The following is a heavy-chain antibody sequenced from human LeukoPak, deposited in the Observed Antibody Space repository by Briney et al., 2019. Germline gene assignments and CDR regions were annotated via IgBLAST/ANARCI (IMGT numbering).Heavy chain of an antibody. J-gene: IGHJ4*02. CDR2: ISSSSRTK. D-gene: IGHD6-6*01. V-gene: IGHV3-48*01. CDR3: AKHYVAARPPFDY. Sequence: PGGSLRLSCAASGFTLSTYSMNWGRQAPGKGLEWVSYISSSSRTKYYADSVKGRCTISRDNSKNTLYLHMNSLRAEDTAVYYCAKHYVAARPPFDYWGQGTLVTVSS. CDR1: GFTLSTYS.